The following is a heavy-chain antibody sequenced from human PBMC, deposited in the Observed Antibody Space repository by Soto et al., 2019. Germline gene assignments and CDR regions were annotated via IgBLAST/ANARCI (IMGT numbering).Heavy chain of an antibody. D-gene: IGHD3-9*01. CDR1: GGTFGRYT. CDR2: ILPVLGNT. CDR3: ARGSVVLTGINAPLAH. Sequence: QVQLVQSGPQVKKPGSSVKVSCTASGGTFGRYTISWVRQAPGQGLEWMGGILPVLGNTNVAQRFQDRLTFTADESTSTAYLELSSLRPEDTAVYYCARGSVVLTGINAPLAHWGQGILVIVSS. J-gene: IGHJ4*02. V-gene: IGHV1-69*16.